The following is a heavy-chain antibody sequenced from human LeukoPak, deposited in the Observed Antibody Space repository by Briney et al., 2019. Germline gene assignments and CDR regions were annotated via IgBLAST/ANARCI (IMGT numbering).Heavy chain of an antibody. CDR2: ISGSSSSI. D-gene: IGHD2-15*01. CDR1: GFPFSSYW. J-gene: IGHJ4*02. Sequence: PGGSLRLSCAASGFPFSSYWMNWGRQAPGQGLEWVSSISGSSSSIHYADSVKGRFTISRDNAKNSLYLQMNSLRAEDTAVYYCGRQAAPDYWGQGILVTVSS. V-gene: IGHV3-21*01. CDR3: GRQAAPDY.